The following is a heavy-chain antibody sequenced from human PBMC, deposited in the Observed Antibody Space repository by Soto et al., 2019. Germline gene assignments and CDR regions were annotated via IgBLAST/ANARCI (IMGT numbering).Heavy chain of an antibody. J-gene: IGHJ2*01. Sequence: SETLSLTCTVSGGSISSSSYYWGWIRQPPGKGLEWIGSIYYSGSTYYNPSLKSRVTISVDTSKNHFSLKLSSVTAADTAVYYCARQDIVATIWYFDLWGRGTLVTVSS. V-gene: IGHV4-39*01. CDR3: ARQDIVATIWYFDL. D-gene: IGHD5-12*01. CDR1: GGSISSSSYY. CDR2: IYYSGST.